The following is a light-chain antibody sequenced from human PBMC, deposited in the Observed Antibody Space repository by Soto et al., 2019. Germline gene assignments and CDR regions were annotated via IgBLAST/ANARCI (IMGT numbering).Light chain of an antibody. CDR3: QSYDNNLLV. V-gene: IGLV1-40*01. CDR2: GSS. J-gene: IGLJ2*01. CDR1: SSNIGAGSD. Sequence: QSVLTQPPSVSGAPGQRVTISCTGSSSNIGAGSDVHWYQQLPGTAPKLLIFGSSNRPSGVPDRFSGSKSRTSASLAITGLQAEDEADYYCQSYDNNLLVFGGGTKLTV.